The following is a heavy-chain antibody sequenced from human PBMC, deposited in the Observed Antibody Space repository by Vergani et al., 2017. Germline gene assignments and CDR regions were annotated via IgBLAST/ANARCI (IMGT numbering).Heavy chain of an antibody. J-gene: IGHJ4*02. D-gene: IGHD4-11*01. V-gene: IGHV3-11*04. CDR1: GLSFSDYF. CDR3: AKDLSYSTAWPHFDS. CDR2: ISSVGTII. Sequence: QVQLVESGGGLVKPGGSLRLSCAASGLSFSDYFITWIRQAPGKGLEWVSYISSVGTIIHYADSVKGRFTISRDNANSSVYLQMNSLRAEDTAMYFCAKDLSYSTAWPHFDSRGQGTLVTVSS.